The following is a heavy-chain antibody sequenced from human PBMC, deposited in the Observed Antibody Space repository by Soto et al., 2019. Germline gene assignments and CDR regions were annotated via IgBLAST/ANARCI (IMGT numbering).Heavy chain of an antibody. V-gene: IGHV4-34*01. CDR1: GDSFTKYY. D-gene: IGHD1-26*01. J-gene: IGHJ4*01. CDR3: ESWLVGDTFDS. CDR2: INHSGRT. Sequence: KPSETLSLTCAVYGDSFTKYYWSWIRQPPGKGLEWIGEINHSGRTNFNPSLKSRVNISVDRSKNQFSLKLRSVTAADTGVYYCESWLVGDTFDSWGHGTLVTVSS.